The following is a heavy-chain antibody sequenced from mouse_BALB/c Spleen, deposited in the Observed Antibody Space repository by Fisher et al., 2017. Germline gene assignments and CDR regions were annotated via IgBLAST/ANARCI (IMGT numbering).Heavy chain of an antibody. Sequence: RFTISRDNAKNTLYLEMSSLRSEDTAMYYCARQGDYEEAMDYWGQGTSVTVSS. D-gene: IGHD2-4*01. J-gene: IGHJ4*01. V-gene: IGHV5-12*03. CDR3: ARQGDYEEAMDY.